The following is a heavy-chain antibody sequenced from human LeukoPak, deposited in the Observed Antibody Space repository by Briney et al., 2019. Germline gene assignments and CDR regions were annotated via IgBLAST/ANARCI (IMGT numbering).Heavy chain of an antibody. CDR1: GYSFTNYA. D-gene: IGHD3-16*02. Sequence: ASVKVSCKASGYSFTNYAMSWVRQAPGQGLEFMGWIHPTTGNPAYAQGFSGRFVFSLDTSVTTTYLQINDLKAEDTAVYFCARALDSLGGLSLPDYWGQGTLVTVSS. V-gene: IGHV7-4-1*02. CDR3: ARALDSLGGLSLPDY. J-gene: IGHJ4*02. CDR2: IHPTTGNP.